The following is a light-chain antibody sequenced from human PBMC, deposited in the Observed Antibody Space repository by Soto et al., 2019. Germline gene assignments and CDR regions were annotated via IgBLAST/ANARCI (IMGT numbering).Light chain of an antibody. V-gene: IGLV2-14*01. CDR3: SSYTSRSTVV. CDR2: DVS. Sequence: SALTQPASVSGSPGQSITISCTGTSSDVGGYNYVSWYQQHPGKGPKVMIYDVSNRPSGVSNLFSGSKSGNTASRTIAGLQAEDEADYYCSSYTSRSTVVFGGGTKLTVL. CDR1: SSDVGGYNY. J-gene: IGLJ3*02.